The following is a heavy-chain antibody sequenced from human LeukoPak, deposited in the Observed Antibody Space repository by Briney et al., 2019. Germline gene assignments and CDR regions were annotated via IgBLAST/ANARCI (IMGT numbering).Heavy chain of an antibody. CDR3: ARVICSGGSCRFDY. CDR1: GGSISSYY. CDR2: IHTSGST. V-gene: IGHV4-4*07. Sequence: SETLSLTCTVSGGSISSYYWNWIRQPAGKGLEWIGRIHTSGSTNYNPSLKSRVTMSVDTSKNKFSLKLSSVTAADTAVYYCARVICSGGSCRFDYWGQGTLVTVSS. D-gene: IGHD2-15*01. J-gene: IGHJ4*02.